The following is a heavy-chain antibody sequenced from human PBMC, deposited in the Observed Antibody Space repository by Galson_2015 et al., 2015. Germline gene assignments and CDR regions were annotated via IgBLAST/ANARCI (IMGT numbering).Heavy chain of an antibody. CDR2: SRNKANNYTT. CDR1: GFTFSDHY. D-gene: IGHD6-19*01. Sequence: SLRLSCAASGFTFSDHYMGWVRQAPGKGLEWVGRSRNKANNYTTEYAASVKGRFTISRDDSKNSLYLQMNSLKTEDTAVYYCARGAGVFDYWGQGTLVTVSS. V-gene: IGHV3-72*01. CDR3: ARGAGVFDY. J-gene: IGHJ4*02.